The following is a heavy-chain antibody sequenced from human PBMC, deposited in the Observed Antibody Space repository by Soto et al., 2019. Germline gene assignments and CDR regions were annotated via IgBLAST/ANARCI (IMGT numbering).Heavy chain of an antibody. J-gene: IGHJ4*02. CDR3: ARGKATGLVDY. V-gene: IGHV3-33*01. CDR1: GFTFSSYG. Sequence: GGSLRLSCAASGFTFSSYGMHWVRQAPGKGLEWVAVIWYDGSNKYYADSVKGRFTISRDNSKNTLYLQMNSLRAEDTAVYYCARGKATGLVDYWGQGTLVTVSS. D-gene: IGHD1-26*01. CDR2: IWYDGSNK.